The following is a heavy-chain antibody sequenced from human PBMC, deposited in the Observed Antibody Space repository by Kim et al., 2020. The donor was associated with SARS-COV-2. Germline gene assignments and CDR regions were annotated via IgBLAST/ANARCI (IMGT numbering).Heavy chain of an antibody. V-gene: IGHV4-34*01. D-gene: IGHD3-16*02. Sequence: NNNPSLKRRVTISGDTSKNQVSLKLSSVTAADTAVYYCAREVISDYYFDYWGQGTLVTVSS. J-gene: IGHJ4*02. CDR3: AREVISDYYFDY.